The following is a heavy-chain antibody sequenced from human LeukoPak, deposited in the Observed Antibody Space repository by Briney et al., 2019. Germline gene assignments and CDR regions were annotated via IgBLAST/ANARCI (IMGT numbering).Heavy chain of an antibody. CDR1: GGSISSSSYY. CDR2: IYYSGST. Sequence: SETLSLTCTVSGGSISSSSYYWGWIRQPPGKGLEWFGSIYYSGSTYYNPSLKSRVTISVDTSKNQFSLKLSSVTAADTAVYYCATIEYSSSWSAPYYFDYWGQGTLVTVSS. V-gene: IGHV4-39*01. J-gene: IGHJ4*02. D-gene: IGHD6-13*01. CDR3: ATIEYSSSWSAPYYFDY.